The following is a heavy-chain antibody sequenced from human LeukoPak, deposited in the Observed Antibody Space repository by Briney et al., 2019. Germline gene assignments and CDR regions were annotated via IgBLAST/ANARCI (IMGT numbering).Heavy chain of an antibody. CDR2: INPADSDT. Sequence: GESLKISCKGYIYSFTSYWIGWLRQMPGKGLEGMGIINPADSDTRYSPSFQGQVTISTDTSISPACIQWRSLKASDTAMYYCARLGDYGMDVWGQGTTVAVSS. J-gene: IGHJ6*02. CDR1: IYSFTSYW. V-gene: IGHV5-51*01. CDR3: ARLGDYGMDV.